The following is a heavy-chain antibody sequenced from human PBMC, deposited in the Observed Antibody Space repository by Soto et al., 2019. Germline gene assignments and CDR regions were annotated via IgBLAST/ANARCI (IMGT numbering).Heavy chain of an antibody. Sequence: QVQLVESGGGVVQPGKSLRLSCAASGFTFSTYGMHWVRQAPGKGLEWVAVIWYDGSNKYHGDSLKGRFTISRDNSKNPLYLQINNLRAEDTAVYYCGRDGALGDTAVVDSGGQGTLVTVSS. CDR2: IWYDGSNK. CDR1: GFTFSTYG. J-gene: IGHJ4*02. CDR3: GRDGALGDTAVVDS. D-gene: IGHD5-18*01. V-gene: IGHV3-33*01.